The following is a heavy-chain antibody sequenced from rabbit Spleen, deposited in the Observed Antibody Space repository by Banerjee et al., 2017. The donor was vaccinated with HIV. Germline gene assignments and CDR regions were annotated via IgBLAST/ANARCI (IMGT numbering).Heavy chain of an antibody. CDR1: GFDFSSYG. V-gene: IGHV1S47*01. D-gene: IGHD8-1*01. CDR3: ARDGAGSTYFNL. Sequence: QQQLVKSGGGLVKPGASLTLTCTASGFDFSSYGVSWVRQAPGKGLEWIGYIDPIFGSTYYASWVNGRFTISSHNAQNTLYLQLNSLTAADTATYFCARDGAGSTYFNLWGQGTLVTVS. CDR2: IDPIFGST. J-gene: IGHJ4*01.